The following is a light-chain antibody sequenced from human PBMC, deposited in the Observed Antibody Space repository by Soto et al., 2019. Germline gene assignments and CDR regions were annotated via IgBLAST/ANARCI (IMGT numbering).Light chain of an antibody. CDR3: QQSYSAPYT. Sequence: DIQMTQSPSSLSASVGDRATVTCRASQSINSYLNWFHQKPGKAPTLLIYVSSKLQFGAPSRFSGSGSGTDFTHTISNLQPEDFATYICQQSYSAPYTFGQGTKLEIK. CDR1: QSINSY. V-gene: IGKV1-39*01. J-gene: IGKJ2*01. CDR2: VSS.